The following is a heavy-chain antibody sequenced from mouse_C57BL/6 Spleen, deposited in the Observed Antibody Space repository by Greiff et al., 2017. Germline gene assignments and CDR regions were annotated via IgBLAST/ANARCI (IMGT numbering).Heavy chain of an antibody. V-gene: IGHV1-5*01. CDR1: GYTFTSYW. D-gene: IGHD1-1*01. Sequence: DVKLQESGTVLARPGASVKMSCKTSGYTFTSYWMHWVKQRPGQGLEWIGAIYPGNSDTSYNQKFKGKAKLTAVTSASTAYMELSSLTNEDSAVYYCTNPFYYYGSSHYFDYWGQGTTLTVSS. CDR2: IYPGNSDT. CDR3: TNPFYYYGSSHYFDY. J-gene: IGHJ2*01.